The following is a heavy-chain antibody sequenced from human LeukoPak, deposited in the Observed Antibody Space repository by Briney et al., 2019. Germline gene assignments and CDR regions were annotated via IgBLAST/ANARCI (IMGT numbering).Heavy chain of an antibody. V-gene: IGHV3-30*02. J-gene: IGHJ5*01. CDR1: GFTFSSYG. Sequence: GGSLRLSCAASGFTFSSYGMHWVRQAPGKGLEWVAFIRYDGSNKYYADSVKGRFTISRDNSKNTLYLQMNSLTSEDTAVYYCAKVKTDILIPDSWGQGTLVTVSS. D-gene: IGHD2-21*02. CDR3: AKVKTDILIPDS. CDR2: IRYDGSNK.